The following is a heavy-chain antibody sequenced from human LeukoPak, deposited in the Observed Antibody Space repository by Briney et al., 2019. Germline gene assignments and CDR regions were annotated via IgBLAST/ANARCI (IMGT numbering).Heavy chain of an antibody. V-gene: IGHV3-7*01. Sequence: PGGSLRLSCAASRFTFSSYWMSWVRQAPGKGLEWVANIKQDGSEKYYVDSVKGRFTISRDNAKNSLYLQMNSLRAEDTAVYYCAREASGSYYYWGQGTLVTVSS. J-gene: IGHJ4*02. CDR1: RFTFSSYW. D-gene: IGHD1-26*01. CDR2: IKQDGSEK. CDR3: AREASGSYYY.